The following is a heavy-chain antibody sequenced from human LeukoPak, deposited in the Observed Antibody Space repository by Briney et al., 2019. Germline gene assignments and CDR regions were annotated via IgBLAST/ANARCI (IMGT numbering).Heavy chain of an antibody. CDR2: ISGSGGST. CDR1: GFTFSSYA. Sequence: GGSLRLSCAASGFTFSSYAMSWVRQAPGKGLEWVSAISGSGGSTYYADSVKGQFTISRDNSKNTLYLQMNSLRADDTAVYYCARDVSHRHLDYWGQGTLVTVSS. D-gene: IGHD2/OR15-2a*01. J-gene: IGHJ4*02. V-gene: IGHV3-23*01. CDR3: ARDVSHRHLDY.